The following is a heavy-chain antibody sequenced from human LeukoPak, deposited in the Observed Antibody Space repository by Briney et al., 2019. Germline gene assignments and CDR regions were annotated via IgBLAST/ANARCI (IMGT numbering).Heavy chain of an antibody. CDR2: IFPSGGEI. CDR3: AKVRGRVRGVMSW. Sequence: GGSLRLSCAASGFTFSTFAMIWVRQPPGKGLEWVSSIFPSGGEIHYADSVRGRFTISRDNSKSTLSLQMNSLRAEDTAVYYCAKVRGRVRGVMSWWGQGTLVTVSS. V-gene: IGHV3-23*01. D-gene: IGHD3-10*02. CDR1: GFTFSTFA. J-gene: IGHJ4*02.